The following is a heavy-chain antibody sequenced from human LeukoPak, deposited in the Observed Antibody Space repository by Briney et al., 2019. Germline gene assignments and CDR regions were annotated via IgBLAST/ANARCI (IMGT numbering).Heavy chain of an antibody. Sequence: ASVKVSCNASGYTFTGYYIHWVRQAPGQGLEWMGWINPNSGGTNYAQKFQGRVTMTRDTSISTAYMELSRLRSDDTAVYYCARGLRGSPAFDYWGQGTLVTVSS. CDR1: GYTFTGYY. CDR3: ARGLRGSPAFDY. V-gene: IGHV1-2*02. CDR2: INPNSGGT. J-gene: IGHJ4*02. D-gene: IGHD2-2*01.